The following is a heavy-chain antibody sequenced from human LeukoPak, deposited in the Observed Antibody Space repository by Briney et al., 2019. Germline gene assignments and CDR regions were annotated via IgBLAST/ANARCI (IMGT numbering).Heavy chain of an antibody. J-gene: IGHJ4*02. CDR2: VYYSGSS. CDR3: ARGSSREARPFDY. CDR1: GTSITWGYY. D-gene: IGHD6-6*01. V-gene: IGHV4-38-2*02. Sequence: PSETLSLTCSVSGTSITWGYYWGWIRPPPGKGLEWIASVYYSGSSDYNPSLKSRVTMSVDTSNNHFSLKLSSVTAADTAVYYCARGSSREARPFDYWGQGTLVTVSS.